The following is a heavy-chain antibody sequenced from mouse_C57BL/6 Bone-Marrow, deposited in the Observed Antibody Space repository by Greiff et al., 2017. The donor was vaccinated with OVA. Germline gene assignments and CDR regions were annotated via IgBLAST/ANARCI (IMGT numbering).Heavy chain of an antibody. CDR1: GYSFTSYW. Sequence: QVQLQQSGAELVMPGASVKLSCKASGYSFTSYWMHWVKKRTGQGLEWIGEIDPSDSYTNYNQKFKGKSTLTVDKSSSTAYMQLSSLTSEDSAVYYCAREGDWYFDDWGTGTTVTVSS. J-gene: IGHJ1*03. CDR3: AREGDWYFDD. V-gene: IGHV1-69*01. CDR2: IDPSDSYT.